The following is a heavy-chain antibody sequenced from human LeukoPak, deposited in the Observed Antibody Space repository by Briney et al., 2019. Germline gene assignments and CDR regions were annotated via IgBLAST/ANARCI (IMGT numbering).Heavy chain of an antibody. CDR2: ISTWDGDT. J-gene: IGHJ5*02. CDR1: GYTFTSYG. D-gene: IGHD2-15*01. V-gene: IGHV1-18*01. Sequence: ASVKVSCKASGYTFTSYGVSWVRQAPGQGLDWMGWISTWDGDTNYAQNFQGRVTLTTDTSTTTAYMEVTSLRSDDTAVYYCARDWFCGGGTCDDCFDPWGQGTLVTVSS. CDR3: ARDWFCGGGTCDDCFDP.